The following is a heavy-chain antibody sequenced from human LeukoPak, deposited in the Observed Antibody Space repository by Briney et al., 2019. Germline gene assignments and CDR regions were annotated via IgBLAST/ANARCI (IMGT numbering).Heavy chain of an antibody. D-gene: IGHD3-10*01. V-gene: IGHV3-7*01. J-gene: IGHJ4*02. CDR2: IKQDGSEK. Sequence: GGSLRLSCAASGFTFSSYWMSWVRQAPGKGLEWVANIKQDGSEKYYVDSVKGRFTISRDNAKNSLYLQMNSLRAEDTAVYYCASVTYGWFGGYYFGYWGQGTLVTVSS. CDR1: GFTFSSYW. CDR3: ASVTYGWFGGYYFGY.